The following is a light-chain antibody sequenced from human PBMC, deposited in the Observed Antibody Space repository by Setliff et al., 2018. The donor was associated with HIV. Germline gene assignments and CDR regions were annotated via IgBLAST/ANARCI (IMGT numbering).Light chain of an antibody. CDR3: GSYTSSSTYV. CDR1: SSDVGTYNY. CDR2: DVS. V-gene: IGLV2-14*03. J-gene: IGLJ1*01. Sequence: QSVLAQPASVSGSPGQSTTISCTGTSSDVGTYNYVSWYQQHPGKAPKLIIYDVSKRPSGVSNRFSGSKSGNTASLTISGLQAEDEADYYCGSYTSSSTYVFGTGTKVTVL.